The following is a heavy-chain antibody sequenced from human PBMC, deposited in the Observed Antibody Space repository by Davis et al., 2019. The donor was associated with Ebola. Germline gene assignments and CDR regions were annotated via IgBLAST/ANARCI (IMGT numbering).Heavy chain of an antibody. CDR3: ARGGLLSALDL. CDR2: IYADGST. CDR1: GFNVRNNY. J-gene: IGHJ3*01. D-gene: IGHD2-15*01. Sequence: GESLKISCAVSGFNVRNNYLNWVRQAPGKGLQWVSVIYADGSTYYADSVKGRFTISRDTSKNTMFLQMTGLRAEDTAIYYCARGGLLSALDLWGQGTMVSDSS. V-gene: IGHV3-53*01.